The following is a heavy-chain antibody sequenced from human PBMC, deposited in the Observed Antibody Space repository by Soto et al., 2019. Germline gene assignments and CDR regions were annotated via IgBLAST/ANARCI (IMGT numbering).Heavy chain of an antibody. J-gene: IGHJ4*02. CDR3: QGTYSSGRYEAY. D-gene: IGHD6-19*01. V-gene: IGHV4-39*01. CDR1: GGSISSSSYY. CDR2: IYYSGST. Sequence: SETLSLTCTVSGGSISSSSYYWGWIRQPPGKGLEWIGSIYYSGSTYYNPSLKSRVTISVDTSKNQFSLKLSSVTAADTAVYYCQGTYSSGRYEAYWGQGTLVTIST.